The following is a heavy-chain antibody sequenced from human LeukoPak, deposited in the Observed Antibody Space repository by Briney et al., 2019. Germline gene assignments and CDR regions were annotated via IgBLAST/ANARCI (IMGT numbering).Heavy chain of an antibody. Sequence: GGSLRLSCAASGFTFDDYTMHWVRQAPGKGLEWVSVIYSGGSTYYADSVKGRFTISRDNSKNTLYLQMNSLRAEDTAVYYCAREFYYYDSSGHEYYFDYWGQGTLVTVSS. CDR3: AREFYYYDSSGHEYYFDY. CDR1: GFTFDDYT. J-gene: IGHJ4*02. D-gene: IGHD3-22*01. CDR2: IYSGGST. V-gene: IGHV3-53*01.